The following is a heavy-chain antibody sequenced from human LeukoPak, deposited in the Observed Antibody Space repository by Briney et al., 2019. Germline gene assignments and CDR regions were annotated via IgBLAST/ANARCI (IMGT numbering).Heavy chain of an antibody. D-gene: IGHD1-14*01. Sequence: PSETLSLTCAVYGGSFSGFYWTWVRQAPGKGLEWIGEINQSGSSSYNPSLKSRVTISLDKSKNQFSLKLTSVTAADTAVYYCARGGAAGDAFDIWGQGTMVTVSS. CDR3: ARGGAAGDAFDI. V-gene: IGHV4-34*01. CDR1: GGSFSGFY. CDR2: INQSGSS. J-gene: IGHJ3*02.